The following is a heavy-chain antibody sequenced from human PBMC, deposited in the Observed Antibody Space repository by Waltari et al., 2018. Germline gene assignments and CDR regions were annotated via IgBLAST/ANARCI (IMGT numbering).Heavy chain of an antibody. CDR2: IYIGDTT. J-gene: IGHJ3*02. CDR1: GFTFSTSG. Sequence: EVQLLESGGGLVQPGGSLRLSCAASGFTFSTSGMSWVRQPPGKGLGWVSVIYIGDTTDNAGSVKCRFTISRDNSKNTVYLRMNSLRAEDTAVYYCARVVSSGYPDIWGQGTMVTVSS. D-gene: IGHD6-19*01. CDR3: ARVVSSGYPDI. V-gene: IGHV3-23*03.